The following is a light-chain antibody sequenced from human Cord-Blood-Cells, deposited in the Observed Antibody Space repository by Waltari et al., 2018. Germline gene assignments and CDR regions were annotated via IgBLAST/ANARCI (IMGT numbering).Light chain of an antibody. CDR2: DAS. Sequence: DIQITHSPSSLSASVGDRVTITCQASQDISNYLNWYQQKPWKAPKLLIYDASNLETGVPSRFSGSGSGTDFTFTISSLQPEDIATYYCQQYDNLPPYTFGQGTKLEIK. J-gene: IGKJ2*01. CDR3: QQYDNLPPYT. CDR1: QDISNY. V-gene: IGKV1-33*01.